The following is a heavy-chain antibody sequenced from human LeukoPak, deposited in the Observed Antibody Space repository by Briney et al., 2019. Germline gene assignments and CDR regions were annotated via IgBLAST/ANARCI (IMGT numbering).Heavy chain of an antibody. CDR2: ISYDGSNK. D-gene: IGHD5-18*01. Sequence: GRSLRLSCAASGFTFSSFGMHWVRQAPGKGLEWVAVISYDGSNKYYADSVKGRFTISRDNSKSTVFLQMNSLRTEDTAVYYCAKDRYSYSNYLDPWGQGTLVAVSS. CDR1: GFTFSSFG. V-gene: IGHV3-30*18. J-gene: IGHJ5*02. CDR3: AKDRYSYSNYLDP.